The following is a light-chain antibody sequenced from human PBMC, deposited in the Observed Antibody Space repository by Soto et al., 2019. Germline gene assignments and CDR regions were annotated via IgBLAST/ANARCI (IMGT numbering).Light chain of an antibody. CDR1: QRVSSSY. Sequence: EIVLTQSPGTLSLSPGERATLSCRASQRVSSSYLAWYQQKPGQAPRLLIYGASSRATGIPDRFSGSGSGTDFTLTISRLEPEDFAVYYCQQYGSSPLLTFGPGTKVHIK. CDR3: QQYGSSPLLT. J-gene: IGKJ3*01. CDR2: GAS. V-gene: IGKV3-20*01.